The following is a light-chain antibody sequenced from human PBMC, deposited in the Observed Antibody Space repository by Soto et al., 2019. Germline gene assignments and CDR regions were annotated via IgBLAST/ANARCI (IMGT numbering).Light chain of an antibody. Sequence: DIQMTQSPSTLSASVGDRVTITCRASQSISTWLAWYQQKPGKAPNLLIYKASSLESGVPSRFSGSGSGTESTLTLRGLQPDVFATYDCQQYNGHGRFCQGTKVDIK. CDR3: QQYNGHGR. J-gene: IGKJ1*01. CDR1: QSISTW. V-gene: IGKV1-5*03. CDR2: KAS.